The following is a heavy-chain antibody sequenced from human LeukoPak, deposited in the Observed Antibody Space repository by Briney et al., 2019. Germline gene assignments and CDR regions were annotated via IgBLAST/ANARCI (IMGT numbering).Heavy chain of an antibody. CDR3: ARDLSGSLYFDY. Sequence: SETLSLTCTDSGASISSYYYNWIRQTAGGGLEWIGRLYISGSTDYNPSLKSRVTISVDTSNNQFSLKLNSVTAADTAVYFCARDLSGSLYFDYWGQGVLVTVSS. V-gene: IGHV4-4*07. D-gene: IGHD3-10*01. J-gene: IGHJ4*02. CDR1: GASISSYY. CDR2: LYISGST.